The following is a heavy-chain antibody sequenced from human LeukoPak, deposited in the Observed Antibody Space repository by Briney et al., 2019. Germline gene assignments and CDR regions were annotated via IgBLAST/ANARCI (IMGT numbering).Heavy chain of an antibody. V-gene: IGHV1-2*04. D-gene: IGHD3-3*01. CDR1: GYTFTGYY. CDR3: ARGALHYDFWSGPGDY. J-gene: IGHJ4*02. CDR2: INPNTGGT. Sequence: ASVKVSCKASGYTFTGYYMHWVRQAPGQGLEWMGWINPNTGGTNYAQKFQGWVTMTRDTSISTAYMELSRLKSDDTAVYYCARGALHYDFWSGPGDYWGQGTLVTVSS.